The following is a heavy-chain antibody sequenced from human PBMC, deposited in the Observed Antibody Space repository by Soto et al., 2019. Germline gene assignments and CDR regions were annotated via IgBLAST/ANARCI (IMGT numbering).Heavy chain of an antibody. D-gene: IGHD6-19*01. CDR2: ISDSGGST. CDR1: GFTFNNYA. Sequence: PGGSLRLSCAASGFTFNNYAMNWVRQAPGKGLQWVSAISDSGGSTYYADSVKGRFTISRDNSKNTLYLQMNSLRAEDTAVYYCPHPSSGWYQASVIRYFDYWGQGTLVTVSS. V-gene: IGHV3-23*01. CDR3: PHPSSGWYQASVIRYFDY. J-gene: IGHJ4*02.